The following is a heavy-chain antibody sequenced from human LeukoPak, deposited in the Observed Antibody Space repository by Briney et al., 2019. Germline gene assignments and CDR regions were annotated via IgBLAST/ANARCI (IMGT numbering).Heavy chain of an antibody. Sequence: SETLSLTCAVYGGSFSGYYWSWIRQPPGKGLEWIGYIYYSGSTNYNPSLKSRVTTSVDTSKNQFSLKLSSVTAADTAVYYCARNTRLGYGDYSADYWGQGTLVTVSS. J-gene: IGHJ4*02. CDR2: IYYSGST. CDR3: ARNTRLGYGDYSADY. D-gene: IGHD4-17*01. CDR1: GGSFSGYY. V-gene: IGHV4-59*01.